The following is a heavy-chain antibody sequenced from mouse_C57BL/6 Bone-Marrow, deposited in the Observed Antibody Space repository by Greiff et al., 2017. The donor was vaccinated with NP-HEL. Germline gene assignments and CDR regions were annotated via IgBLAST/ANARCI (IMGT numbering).Heavy chain of an antibody. V-gene: IGHV7-3*01. CDR2: IRNKANGYTT. CDR3: ARTTVYWYFDV. J-gene: IGHJ1*03. CDR1: GFTFTDYY. D-gene: IGHD1-1*01. Sequence: EVQLVESGGGLVQPGGSLSLSCAASGFTFTDYYMSWVRQPPGKALEWLGFIRNKANGYTTEYSASVKGRFTISRDNSQSILYLQMNALRAEDSATYYCARTTVYWYFDVWGTGTTVTVSS.